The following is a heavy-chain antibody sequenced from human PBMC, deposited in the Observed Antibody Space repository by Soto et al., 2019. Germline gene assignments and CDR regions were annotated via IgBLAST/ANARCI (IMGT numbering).Heavy chain of an antibody. Sequence: GGSLRLSCAASGFTFSNYWMHRVRQAPGKGLVWVSRINIDGSGTTYADSVKGRFTISRDNSKNTLYLQMDNLRAEDTAHYFCANGPVVGANYKYYDIDVWGRGTTVTVSS. CDR3: ANGPVVGANYKYYDIDV. V-gene: IGHV3-74*03. CDR2: INIDGSGT. CDR1: GFTFSNYW. D-gene: IGHD1-26*01. J-gene: IGHJ6*02.